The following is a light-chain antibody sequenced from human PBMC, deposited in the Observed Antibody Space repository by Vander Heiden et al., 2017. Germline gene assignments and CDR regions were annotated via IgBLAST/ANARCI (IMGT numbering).Light chain of an antibody. CDR3: HQSYSTPPT. V-gene: IGKV1-39*01. J-gene: IGKJ1*01. CDR2: AAS. CDR1: QSISSY. Sequence: ASVGDSVTITCRAGQSISSYLNLYPQKPGKAPKRLIYAASSLQSRVPSRFIGSGAGTAYTITISSRQPEDFATYYCHQSYSTPPTFGQGTKVEIK.